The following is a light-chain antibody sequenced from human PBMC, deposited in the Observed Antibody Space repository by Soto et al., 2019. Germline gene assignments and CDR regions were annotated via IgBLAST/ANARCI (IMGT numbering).Light chain of an antibody. CDR2: DVS. CDR3: SSYRSGTVV. CDR1: SSDVGGKNY. Sequence: QSVLTQPASVSGSPGQSITISCTGTSSDVGGKNYVSWYQQHPGKGPKLMVFDVSFRPSGVSSRFSGSKSANTASLTISGLQAEDEAGYYCSSYRSGTVVFGGGTQLTVL. J-gene: IGLJ2*01. V-gene: IGLV2-14*03.